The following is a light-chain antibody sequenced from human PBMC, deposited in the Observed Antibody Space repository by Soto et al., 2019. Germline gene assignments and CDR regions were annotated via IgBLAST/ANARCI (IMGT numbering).Light chain of an antibody. J-gene: IGLJ1*01. CDR2: SNN. V-gene: IGLV1-44*01. Sequence: QSVLTQPPSASGTPGQRVTISCSGSTSNIGRNTVNWYQQPPGTAPKLLIHSNNLRPSGVPDRFSGSKSGTSASLAISGLQSEDEADYYCAVWDDSLNGFPFGAGTKVTVL. CDR3: AVWDDSLNGFP. CDR1: TSNIGRNT.